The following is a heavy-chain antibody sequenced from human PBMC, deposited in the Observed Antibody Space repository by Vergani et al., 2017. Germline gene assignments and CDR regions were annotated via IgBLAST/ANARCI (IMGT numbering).Heavy chain of an antibody. CDR1: GFTFSSYA. V-gene: IGHV3-23*01. CDR3: ARGLRYSSSYFDY. D-gene: IGHD6-6*01. CDR2: ISGSGGST. Sequence: EVQLLESGGGLVQPGGSLRLSCAASGFTFSSYAMSWVRQAPGKGLEWVSAISGSGGSTYYADSVKGRFTISRDNSKNTLYLQMNSLRAEDTAVYYCARGLRYSSSYFDYWGQGTLVTVSS. J-gene: IGHJ4*02.